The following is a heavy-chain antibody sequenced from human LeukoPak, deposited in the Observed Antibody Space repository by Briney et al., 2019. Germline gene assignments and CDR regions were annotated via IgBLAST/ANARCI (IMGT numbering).Heavy chain of an antibody. J-gene: IGHJ5*02. Sequence: ASVKVSCKASGYTFTSYGISWVRQAPGKGLEWMGWISTYNGNTNYVQKLQDRVTLTTDTSTSTAYMEVRSLRSDDTAVYYCARDRGRDYGESWFDPWGQGTLVAVSS. CDR2: ISTYNGNT. CDR3: ARDRGRDYGESWFDP. V-gene: IGHV1-18*01. CDR1: GYTFTSYG. D-gene: IGHD4-17*01.